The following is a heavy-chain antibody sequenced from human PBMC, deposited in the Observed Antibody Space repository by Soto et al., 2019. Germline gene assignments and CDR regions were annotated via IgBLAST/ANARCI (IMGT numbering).Heavy chain of an antibody. CDR2: IYPGGSDA. CDR1: GYTFSTYW. Sequence: GESLKISCKGSGYTFSTYWIGWVRQVPGKGLEWMVIIYPGGSDARYSPSFQGQVTISADKSLTTAYMQWTSMRASDSGIYYCARVGCSGGNCYSSDDLHDWGQGTQVTVSS. V-gene: IGHV5-51*01. CDR3: ARVGCSGGNCYSSDDLHD. J-gene: IGHJ4*02. D-gene: IGHD2-15*01.